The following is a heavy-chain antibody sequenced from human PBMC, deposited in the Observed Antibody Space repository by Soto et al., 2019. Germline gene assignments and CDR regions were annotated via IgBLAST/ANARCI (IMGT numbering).Heavy chain of an antibody. CDR3: ARHTSSSSWLYFDY. Sequence: LETLSLTCTVSGGSISSSSYYWGWIRQPPGKGLEWIGSIYYSGSTYYNPSLKSRVTISVDTSKNQFSLKLSSVTAADTAVYYCARHTSSSSWLYFDYWGQGTLVTVSS. D-gene: IGHD6-6*01. CDR1: GGSISSSSYY. CDR2: IYYSGST. V-gene: IGHV4-39*01. J-gene: IGHJ4*02.